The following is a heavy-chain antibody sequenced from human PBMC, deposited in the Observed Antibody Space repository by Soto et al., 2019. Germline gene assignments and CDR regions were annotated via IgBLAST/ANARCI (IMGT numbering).Heavy chain of an antibody. D-gene: IGHD2-15*01. Sequence: GGSLRLSCAASGFTFSNAWMSWVRQAPGKGLEWVGRIKSKTDGGTTDYAAPVKGRFTISRDDSKNTLYLQMNSLKTEDTAVYYCTTDSHCSGGSCYPYYYYYMDVWGKGTTVTVS. V-gene: IGHV3-15*01. CDR1: GFTFSNAW. J-gene: IGHJ6*03. CDR3: TTDSHCSGGSCYPYYYYYMDV. CDR2: IKSKTDGGTT.